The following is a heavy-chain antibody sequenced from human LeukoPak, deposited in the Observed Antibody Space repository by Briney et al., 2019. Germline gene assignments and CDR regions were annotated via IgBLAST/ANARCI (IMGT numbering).Heavy chain of an antibody. D-gene: IGHD3-10*01. V-gene: IGHV4-38-2*01. CDR1: GGSFSGYY. J-gene: IGHJ5*01. CDR2: IYHSGST. CDR3: ARHKTWFGPYKWFDS. Sequence: SETLSLTCAVYGGSFSGYYWGWIRQPPGKGLEWIGSIYHSGSTYYNPSLKSRVTISVDTSKNQFSLKLSSVTAADTAVYYCARHKTWFGPYKWFDSCGQGTLVTVSS.